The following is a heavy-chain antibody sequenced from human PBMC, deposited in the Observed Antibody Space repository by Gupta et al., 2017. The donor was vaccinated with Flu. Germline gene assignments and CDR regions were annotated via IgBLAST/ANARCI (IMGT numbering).Heavy chain of an antibody. CDR2: INPYNGNT. J-gene: IGHJ4*02. CDR3: ARDLTVTSVYFDY. Sequence: QVQLVQSGAEVKKPGASVKVSCKASGYTFTSYHISWVRQAPGQGLEWMGWINPYNGNTHQAHNLQGRVTMTTDTSTNTAYMELRTLRSDDTAMYYCARDLTVTSVYFDYWGQGTQVTVSS. D-gene: IGHD4-17*01. CDR1: GYTFTSYH. V-gene: IGHV1-18*01.